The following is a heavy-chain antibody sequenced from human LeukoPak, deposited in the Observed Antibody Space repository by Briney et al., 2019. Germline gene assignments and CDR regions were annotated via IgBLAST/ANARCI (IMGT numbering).Heavy chain of an antibody. J-gene: IGHJ4*02. CDR2: ISSSSSYI. V-gene: IGHV3-21*01. D-gene: IGHD5-18*01. Sequence: PGGSLRLSCVASGFTYSSYSMNWVRQAPGKGLEWVSSISSSSSYIYYADSVKGRFTISRDNAKNSLYLQMNSLRAEDTAVYYCARAVGFTAMVTSPELDYWGQGTLVTVSS. CDR3: ARAVGFTAMVTSPELDY. CDR1: GFTYSSYS.